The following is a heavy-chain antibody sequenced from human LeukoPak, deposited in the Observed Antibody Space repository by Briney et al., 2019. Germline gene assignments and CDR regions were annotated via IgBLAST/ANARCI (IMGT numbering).Heavy chain of an antibody. Sequence: ASVKVSCKASGYTFTGYYMHRVRQAPGQVLEWVGWINPNSGGTNYAQKFQGRVTMTRDTSISTAYMELSRLRSDDTAVYYCARDYQDTAMVRVEGPTRFDPWGQGTLVTVSS. CDR2: INPNSGGT. CDR1: GYTFTGYY. V-gene: IGHV1-2*02. D-gene: IGHD5-18*01. J-gene: IGHJ5*02. CDR3: ARDYQDTAMVRVEGPTRFDP.